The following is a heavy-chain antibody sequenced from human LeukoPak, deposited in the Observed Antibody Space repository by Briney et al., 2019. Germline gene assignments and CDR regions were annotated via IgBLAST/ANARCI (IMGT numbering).Heavy chain of an antibody. Sequence: PGESLKISCKGSGYSFTNDWIGWVRQMPGKGLEYMGIIFPSDSDTRYSPSFHGQVTISADKSLSTAYLQWSSLKASDTAIYYCARWGDCSGGRCDIDYWGQGTLVTVSS. CDR3: ARWGDCSGGRCDIDY. CDR2: IFPSDSDT. V-gene: IGHV5-51*01. J-gene: IGHJ4*02. CDR1: GYSFTNDW. D-gene: IGHD2-15*01.